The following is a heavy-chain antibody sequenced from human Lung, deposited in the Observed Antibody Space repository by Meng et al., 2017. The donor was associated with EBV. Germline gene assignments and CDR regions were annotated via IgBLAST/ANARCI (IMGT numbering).Heavy chain of an antibody. V-gene: IGHV4-31*01. CDR2: IYYSGST. D-gene: IGHD2-15*01. J-gene: IGHJ4*02. CDR3: AREWCSGGSCYPDY. Sequence: QVKLRESGPGLVKPSQTLSLTCTVSGGSISSGGYYWSWIRQHPGKGLEWIGYIYYSGSTYSNPSLKSLVTISVDTSKNQFSLKLSSVTAADTAVYYCAREWCSGGSCYPDYWGQGTLVTVSS. CDR1: GGSISSGGYY.